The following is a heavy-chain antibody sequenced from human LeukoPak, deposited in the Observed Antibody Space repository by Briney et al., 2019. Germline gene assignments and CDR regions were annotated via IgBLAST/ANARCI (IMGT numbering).Heavy chain of an antibody. D-gene: IGHD5-24*01. V-gene: IGHV3-33*01. Sequence: AGGSLRLSCVASGFTFSDYGMHWVRQAPGKGLEWVAVIWFDESNKYYADSVKGRFTISRDNSKNTLYLQMNSLRVEDTAVYYCARDIGGDGYNSWGQGTLVTVSS. J-gene: IGHJ4*02. CDR3: ARDIGGDGYNS. CDR2: IWFDESNK. CDR1: GFTFSDYG.